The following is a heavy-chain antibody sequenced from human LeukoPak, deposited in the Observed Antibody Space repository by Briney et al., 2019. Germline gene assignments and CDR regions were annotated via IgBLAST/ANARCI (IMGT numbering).Heavy chain of an antibody. CDR3: ASNPRYYYGSGSYYRH. V-gene: IGHV1-2*02. CDR2: INPNSGGT. Sequence: ASVKVSCKASGYTFTGYYMHWVRQAPGQGLEWMGWINPNSGGTNYAQKFQGRVTMTRDTSISTAYMELSRLRSDDTAVYYCASNPRYYYGSGSYYRHWGQGTLVTVSS. D-gene: IGHD3-10*01. J-gene: IGHJ4*02. CDR1: GYTFTGYY.